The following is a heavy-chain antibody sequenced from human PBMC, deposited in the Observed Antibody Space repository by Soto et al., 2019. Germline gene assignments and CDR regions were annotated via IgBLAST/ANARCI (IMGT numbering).Heavy chain of an antibody. CDR3: ASRNSGYSSSWYDGGDYYYGMDV. V-gene: IGHV1-18*04. D-gene: IGHD6-13*01. CDR2: ISAYNGNT. J-gene: IGHJ6*02. CDR1: GYTFTSYG. Sequence: ASVKVSCKASGYTFTSYGISWVRQAPGQGLEWMGWISAYNGNTNYAQKLQGRVTMTTDTSTSTAYMELRSLRSDDTAVYYCASRNSGYSSSWYDGGDYYYGMDVWGQGTRVTVSS.